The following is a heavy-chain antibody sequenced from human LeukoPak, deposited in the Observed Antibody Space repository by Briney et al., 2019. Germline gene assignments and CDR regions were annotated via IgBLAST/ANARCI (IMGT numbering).Heavy chain of an antibody. J-gene: IGHJ4*02. D-gene: IGHD5-18*01. CDR1: GYTFTGYY. Sequence: ASVKVSCKASGYTFTGYYMHWVRQAPGQGLEWMGWINPNSGGTNYAQKFQGRVTMTRDTSISTAYMEPSRLRSDDTAVYYCARDARSGYSYGPKVDYWGQGTLVTVSS. V-gene: IGHV1-2*02. CDR2: INPNSGGT. CDR3: ARDARSGYSYGPKVDY.